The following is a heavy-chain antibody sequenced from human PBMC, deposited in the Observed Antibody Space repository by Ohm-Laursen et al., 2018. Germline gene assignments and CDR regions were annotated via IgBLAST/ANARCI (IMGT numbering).Heavy chain of an antibody. D-gene: IGHD2-2*01. CDR3: ARDLAPYAGAFSAIQHYPYGLDV. V-gene: IGHV1-2*02. J-gene: IGHJ6*02. Sequence: ASVKVSCKASGYTFTGYYMHWVRQAPGQGLEWMGWVNPSGGGPNYAPSYQGRVSMTSDTSITTAYMDLNSLRFGDAAVYFCARDLAPYAGAFSAIQHYPYGLDVWGQGTTVTVSS. CDR2: VNPSGGGP. CDR1: GYTFTGYY.